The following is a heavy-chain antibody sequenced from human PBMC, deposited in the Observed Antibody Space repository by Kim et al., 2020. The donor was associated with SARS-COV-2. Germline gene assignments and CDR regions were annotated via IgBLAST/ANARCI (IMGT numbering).Heavy chain of an antibody. V-gene: IGHV3-23*01. CDR2: ISGTGVDT. D-gene: IGHD6-6*01. CDR3: ARSLAYSNSIMDAQ. J-gene: IGHJ1*01. Sequence: GGSLRLSCTVSGFTLTSYAMNWVRQAPGKGLEWVSAISGTGVDTFYADSVKGRFTISRDKYKNILFLEMNNLRVEDTAMYYCARSLAYSNSIMDAQRGQG. CDR1: GFTLTSYA.